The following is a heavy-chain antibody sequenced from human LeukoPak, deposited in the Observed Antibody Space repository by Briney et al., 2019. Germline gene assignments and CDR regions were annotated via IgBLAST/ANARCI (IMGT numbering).Heavy chain of an antibody. J-gene: IGHJ6*04. D-gene: IGHD2-2*01. Sequence: SETLSLTCAVYGGSFSGYYWSWIRQPPGKGLEWIGEINHSGSTNYNPSLKSRVTISVDTSKNQFSLKLSSVTAADTAVYYCARDLLLGGSSTLVGGDGMDVWGKGTTVTVSS. V-gene: IGHV4-34*01. CDR1: GGSFSGYY. CDR2: INHSGST. CDR3: ARDLLLGGSSTLVGGDGMDV.